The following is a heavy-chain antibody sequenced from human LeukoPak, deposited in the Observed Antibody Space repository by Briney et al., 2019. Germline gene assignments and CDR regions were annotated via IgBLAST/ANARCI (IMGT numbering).Heavy chain of an antibody. D-gene: IGHD3-22*01. Sequence: PGGSLRLSCAASGFTFSNYGMHWVRQAPGKGLEWEAVISYDGSNKYYADSVKGRFTFSRDNSKNTLYLQMNSLRAEDTAVYYCARDWSQYYDSSGYSNSFDPWGQGTLVTVSS. V-gene: IGHV3-30*03. CDR3: ARDWSQYYDSSGYSNSFDP. CDR1: GFTFSNYG. J-gene: IGHJ5*02. CDR2: ISYDGSNK.